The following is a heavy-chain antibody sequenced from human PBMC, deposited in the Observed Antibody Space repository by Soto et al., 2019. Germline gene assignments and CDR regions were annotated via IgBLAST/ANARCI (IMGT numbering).Heavy chain of an antibody. Sequence: SETLSLTCTVSGGSIRGYYWSWIRQPPGKGLEWIGYIYYSGSTNYNPSLKSRVTISVDTSKNQFSLKLSSVTAADTAVYYCARQWGTDGFDILGQGTMVTVSS. J-gene: IGHJ3*02. CDR2: IYYSGST. CDR1: GGSIRGYY. V-gene: IGHV4-59*08. D-gene: IGHD1-1*01. CDR3: ARQWGTDGFDI.